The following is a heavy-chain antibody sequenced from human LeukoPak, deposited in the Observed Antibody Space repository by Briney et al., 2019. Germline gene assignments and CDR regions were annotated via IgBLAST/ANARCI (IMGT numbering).Heavy chain of an antibody. CDR2: IYHTGST. D-gene: IGHD2-2*01. CDR1: GYSISSGWY. J-gene: IGHJ4*02. V-gene: IGHV4-38-2*01. CDR3: ARVASNLFGYASFGF. Sequence: PSETLSLTCAVSGYSISSGWYWGWIRQPPGQGLEWIAGIYHTGSTFYNPSLKSRVTISLDTSKNQIYLKLNSVTAADTAVYYCARVASNLFGYASFGFWGQGTLVTVSS.